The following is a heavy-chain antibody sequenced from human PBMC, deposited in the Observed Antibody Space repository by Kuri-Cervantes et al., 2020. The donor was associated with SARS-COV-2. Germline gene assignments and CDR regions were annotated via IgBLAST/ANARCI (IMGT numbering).Heavy chain of an antibody. J-gene: IGHJ4*02. CDR1: GYTLTELS. D-gene: IGHD2-15*01. CDR3: ARGHIYCSGGSCYQYYFDY. V-gene: IGHV1-24*01. Sequence: ASVKVSCKVSGYTLTELSMHWVRQAPGKGLEWMGGFDPEDGETIYAQKFQGRVTMTEDTSTDTAYMELSSLRAEDTAVYYCARGHIYCSGGSCYQYYFDYWGQGTLVTVSS. CDR2: FDPEDGET.